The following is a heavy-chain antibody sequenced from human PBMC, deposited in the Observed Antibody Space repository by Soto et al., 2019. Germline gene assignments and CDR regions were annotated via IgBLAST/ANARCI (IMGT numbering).Heavy chain of an antibody. J-gene: IGHJ4*02. CDR3: ASSYGSGYRAFDY. V-gene: IGHV1-69*02. Sequence: QVQLVQSEAEVKKPGSSVKVSCKASGDTFSFYSINWVRQAPGLGLEWRGRINAILRMSNYAQRFLGRVTMTADKSTSTAYMELSSLRSEDTAMYYCASSYGSGYRAFDYWGQGALVTVSS. CDR2: INAILRMS. CDR1: GDTFSFYS. D-gene: IGHD3-10*01.